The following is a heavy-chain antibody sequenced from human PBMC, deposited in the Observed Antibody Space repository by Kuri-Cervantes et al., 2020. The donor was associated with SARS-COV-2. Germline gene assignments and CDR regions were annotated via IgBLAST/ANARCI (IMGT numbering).Heavy chain of an antibody. J-gene: IGHJ4*02. CDR1: GFTFSASA. CDR3: GSSVLRFFDQYGDY. V-gene: IGHV3-73*01. CDR2: IRNKANNYAT. Sequence: GGSLRLSCGASGFTFSASAIYWVRQASGKGLEWIGRIRNKANNYATTYVASVKGRFTISRDDPKNTAYLQMNSLKTEDTAVDYCGSSVLRFFDQYGDYWGRGTLVTVSS. D-gene: IGHD5/OR15-5a*01.